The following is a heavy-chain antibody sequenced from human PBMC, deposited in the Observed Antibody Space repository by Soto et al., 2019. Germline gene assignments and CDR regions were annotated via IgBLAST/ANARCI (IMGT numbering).Heavy chain of an antibody. CDR3: AKDRDSSGWSEYFQH. Sequence: GGSLRLSCAASGFTFSSYAMSWVRQAPGKGLEWVSAISGSGGSTYYADSVKGRFTISRDNSKNTLYLQMNSLRAEDTAVYYCAKDRDSSGWSEYFQHWGQGTLVTVSS. V-gene: IGHV3-23*01. J-gene: IGHJ1*01. CDR1: GFTFSSYA. CDR2: ISGSGGST. D-gene: IGHD6-19*01.